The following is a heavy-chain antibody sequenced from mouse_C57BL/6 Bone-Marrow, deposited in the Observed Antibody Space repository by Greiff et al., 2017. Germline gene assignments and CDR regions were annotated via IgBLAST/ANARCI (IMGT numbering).Heavy chain of an antibody. CDR1: GFSLSTFGMG. CDR3: ARIPIYYYGSRFAY. CDR2: IWWDDDK. D-gene: IGHD1-1*01. Sequence: QVTLKVSGPGILQPSQTLSLTCSFSGFSLSTFGMGVGWIRQPSGKGLEWLAHIWWDDDKYYNPALKSRLTISKDTSKNQVFLKIANVDTADTATYYCARIPIYYYGSRFAYWGQGTLVTVSA. V-gene: IGHV8-8*01. J-gene: IGHJ3*01.